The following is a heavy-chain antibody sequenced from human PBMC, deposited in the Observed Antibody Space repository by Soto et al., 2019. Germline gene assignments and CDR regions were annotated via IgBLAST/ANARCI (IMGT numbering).Heavy chain of an antibody. CDR1: GFTFSSYG. V-gene: IGHV3-30*18. D-gene: IGHD3-3*01. CDR2: ISYDGRNK. Sequence: QVQLVESGGGVVQPGRSLRLSCAASGFTFSSYGMHWVRQAPGKGLEWVAVISYDGRNKYYADSVKGRFTISRDNSKNTLYVQMTSLIAEDSAVYYCAKDLYYDFWSGYNMDAWGQGTTVTVSS. J-gene: IGHJ6*02. CDR3: AKDLYYDFWSGYNMDA.